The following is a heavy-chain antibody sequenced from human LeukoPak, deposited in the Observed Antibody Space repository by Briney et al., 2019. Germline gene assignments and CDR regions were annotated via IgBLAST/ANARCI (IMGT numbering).Heavy chain of an antibody. J-gene: IGHJ4*02. CDR2: INERGGST. CDR1: GISLSNYA. CDR3: ARASWVSDADAVC. V-gene: IGHV3-23*01. Sequence: GGSLRLSCVVSGISLSNYAMTWVRQAPGKGLEWVSYINERGGSTSYADSVKGRFTISRDDSRNIVYLQLHNLRVDDTATYYCARASWVSDADAVCWGQGTQVTVSS. D-gene: IGHD6-19*01.